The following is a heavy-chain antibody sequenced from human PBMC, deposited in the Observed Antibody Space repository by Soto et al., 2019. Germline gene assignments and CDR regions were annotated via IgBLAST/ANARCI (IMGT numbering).Heavy chain of an antibody. CDR3: ARSIAVAGHLGYYYGMDV. J-gene: IGHJ6*02. D-gene: IGHD6-19*01. CDR1: GYTFTGYY. V-gene: IGHV1-2*02. Sequence: QVQLVQSGAEVKKPGASVKVSCKASGYTFTGYYMHWVRQAPGQGLEWMGWINPNSGGTTYAQKFQGRVTLTRDTSISTAYMELSRLRSDDTAVYDCARSIAVAGHLGYYYGMDVWGQETTVTVSS. CDR2: INPNSGGT.